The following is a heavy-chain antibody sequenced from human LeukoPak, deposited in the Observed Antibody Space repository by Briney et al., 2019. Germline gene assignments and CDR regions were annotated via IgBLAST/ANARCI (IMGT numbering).Heavy chain of an antibody. CDR3: ARVYYDFWSGYEYDAFDI. CDR1: GYTFTSYG. D-gene: IGHD3-3*01. CDR2: ISAYNGNT. V-gene: IGHV1-18*01. J-gene: IGHJ3*02. Sequence: ASVKVSCKASGYTFTSYGISWVRQAPGQGLEWVGWISAYNGNTNYAQKLQGRVTMTTDTSTSTAYMGLRSLRSDDTAVYYCARVYYDFWSGYEYDAFDIWGQGTMVTVSS.